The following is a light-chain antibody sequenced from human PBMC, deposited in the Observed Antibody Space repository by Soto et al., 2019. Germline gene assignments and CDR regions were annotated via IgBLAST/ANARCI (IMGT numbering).Light chain of an antibody. V-gene: IGLV2-23*02. Sequence: QSALTQPASVSGSPGQSVTISCTGTSSDVGSYNLVSWYQQHPGKAPKLMIYEVSKRPSGVSNRFSGSKSGNTAYLTISGLQAEDEADYYCCSHAGSSTFVLFGGGTKVTVL. J-gene: IGLJ2*01. CDR1: SSDVGSYNL. CDR2: EVS. CDR3: CSHAGSSTFVL.